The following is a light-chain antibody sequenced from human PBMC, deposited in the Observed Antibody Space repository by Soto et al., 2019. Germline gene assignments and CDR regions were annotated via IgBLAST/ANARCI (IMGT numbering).Light chain of an antibody. CDR1: ESVASSY. Sequence: EIVLTQSPGTLSLSPGERATLSCRASESVASSYLAWYQQIPGQAPRLLISDASNRATGIPARFSGSGSGTDFTLTISSLEPEDFAVYYCQQRSNWPITFGQGTRLEIK. J-gene: IGKJ5*01. CDR3: QQRSNWPIT. V-gene: IGKV3-11*01. CDR2: DAS.